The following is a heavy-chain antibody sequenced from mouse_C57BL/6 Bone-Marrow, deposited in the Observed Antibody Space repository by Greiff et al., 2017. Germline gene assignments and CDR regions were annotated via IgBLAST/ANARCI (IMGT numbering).Heavy chain of an antibody. CDR3: ARSGLSYYAYAMEY. D-gene: IGHD1-1*01. CDR2: IYPGSGNT. Sequence: QVQLQQSGAELVRPGASVKLSCKASGYTFTDYYINWVKQRPGQGLEWIARIYPGSGNTYYNEKFKGKATLTAEKSSSAAYMQLSSLTSEDSAVYISARSGLSYYAYAMEYWGEGNSDTVSS. J-gene: IGHJ4*01. CDR1: GYTFTDYY. V-gene: IGHV1-76*01.